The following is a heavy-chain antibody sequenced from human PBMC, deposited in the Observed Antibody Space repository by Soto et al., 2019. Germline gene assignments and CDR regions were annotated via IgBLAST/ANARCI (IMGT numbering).Heavy chain of an antibody. CDR2: IYNSEST. J-gene: IGHJ5*02. CDR3: ARALMLRYTDWLDP. V-gene: IGHV4-59*01. Sequence: QVQLHESGPGLVKPSETLSLTCTVSGGSISNYYWSWIRQPPGKGLEWIGHIYNSESTNYNPSLKSRVTISVDTSKNQFSLKLSSVTAADTAVYYCARALMLRYTDWLDPWGQGTLVTVSS. D-gene: IGHD3-9*01. CDR1: GGSISNYY.